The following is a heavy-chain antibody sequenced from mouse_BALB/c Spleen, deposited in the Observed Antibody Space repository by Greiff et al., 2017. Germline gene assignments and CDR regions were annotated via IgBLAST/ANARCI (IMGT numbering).Heavy chain of an antibody. D-gene: IGHD2-10*02. CDR1: GFTFSSYA. CDR3: ARDRAYGNLYYAMDY. J-gene: IGHJ4*01. CDR2: ISSGGST. Sequence: EVQRVESGGGLVKPGGSLKLSCAASGFTFSSYAMSWVRQTPEKRLEWVASISSGGSTYYPDSVKGRFTISRDNSQSILYLQMNTLRAEDSATYYCARDRAYGNLYYAMDYWGQGTSVTVSS. V-gene: IGHV5-6-5*01.